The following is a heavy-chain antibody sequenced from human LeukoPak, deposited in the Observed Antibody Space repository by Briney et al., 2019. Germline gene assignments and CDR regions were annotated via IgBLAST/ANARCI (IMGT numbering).Heavy chain of an antibody. D-gene: IGHD6-19*01. CDR2: INHSEST. V-gene: IGHV4-34*01. CDR1: GGSFSGYY. CDR3: ARPGGYSSGWYGGYYFDY. Sequence: PSETLSLTCAVYGGSFSGYYWSWIRQPPGKGLEWIGEINHSESTNYNPSLKGRVTISVDTSKNQFSLKLSSVTAADTAVYYCARPGGYSSGWYGGYYFDYWGQGTLVTVSS. J-gene: IGHJ4*02.